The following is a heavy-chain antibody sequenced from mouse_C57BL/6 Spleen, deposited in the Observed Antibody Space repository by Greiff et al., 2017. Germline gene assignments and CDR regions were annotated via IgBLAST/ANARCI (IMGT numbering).Heavy chain of an antibody. CDR3: ARHPITTVVEDWYFDV. Sequence: EVKLVESGGDLVKPGGSLKLSCAASGFTFSSYGMSWVRQTPDKRLEWVATISSGGSYTYYPDSVKGRFTISRDNAKNTLYLQMSSLKSEDTAMYYCARHPITTVVEDWYFDVWGTGTTVTVSS. CDR2: ISSGGSYT. CDR1: GFTFSSYG. V-gene: IGHV5-6*01. D-gene: IGHD1-1*01. J-gene: IGHJ1*03.